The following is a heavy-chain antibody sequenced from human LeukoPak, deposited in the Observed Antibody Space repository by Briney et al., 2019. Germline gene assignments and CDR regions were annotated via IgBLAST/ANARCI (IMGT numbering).Heavy chain of an antibody. J-gene: IGHJ4*02. CDR2: IHPNSGGT. CDR3: ARVVERDANNYKDY. CDR1: GYTFTGYY. V-gene: IGHV1-2*02. Sequence: ASVKVSCKASGYTFTGYYLHWVRQAPGQGLEWMGWIHPNSGGTNYAQKFKGRVTMTRAAYIRAAYLDLSRLRSYDTAVYYCARVVERDANNYKDYWGQGTLVTVSS. D-gene: IGHD5-24*01.